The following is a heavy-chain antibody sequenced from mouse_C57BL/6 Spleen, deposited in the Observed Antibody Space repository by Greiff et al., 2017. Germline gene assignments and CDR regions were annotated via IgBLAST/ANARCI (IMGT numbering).Heavy chain of an antibody. CDR2: IDPSDSET. CDR1: GYTFTSYW. Sequence: QVQLQQPGAELVRPGSSVKLSCKASGYTFTSYWMHWVKQRPIQGLEWIGNIDPSDSETHYNQKFKDKATLTVDKSSSTAYMQLSSLTSEDSAVYYCARERIYDGYYVFFDYWGQGTTLTVSS. J-gene: IGHJ2*01. V-gene: IGHV1-52*01. CDR3: ARERIYDGYYVFFDY. D-gene: IGHD2-3*01.